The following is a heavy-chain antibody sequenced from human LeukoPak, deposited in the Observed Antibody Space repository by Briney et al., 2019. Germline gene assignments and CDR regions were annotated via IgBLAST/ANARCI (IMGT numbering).Heavy chain of an antibody. J-gene: IGHJ4*02. Sequence: GGSLRLSCAASGFTFSSYWMHWVRQAPGKGLVWVSRINSDGSTTTYADSVKGRFTISRDNAKNTLYLQMNSLGAEDTAVYYCARVSAAGTFFDCWGQGTLVAVSS. CDR2: INSDGSTT. V-gene: IGHV3-74*01. CDR3: ARVSAAGTFFDC. CDR1: GFTFSSYW. D-gene: IGHD6-13*01.